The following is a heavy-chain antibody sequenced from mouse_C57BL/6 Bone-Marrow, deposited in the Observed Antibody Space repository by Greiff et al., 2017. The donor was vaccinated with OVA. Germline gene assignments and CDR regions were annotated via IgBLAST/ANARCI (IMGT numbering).Heavy chain of an antibody. V-gene: IGHV1-54*01. D-gene: IGHD5-1-1*01. CDR3: SGRDYTYSRNCFDY. CDR2: INPGSGGT. Sequence: QVQLQQSGAELVRPGTSVKLSCKASGYAFTNYLIEWVKQRPGQGLEWIGEINPGSGGTNYNEKFKGKATLTADKSYSTAYMQLSSLTSADSAVYVCSGRDYTYSRNCFDYWGQGTTLTVSA. J-gene: IGHJ2*01. CDR1: GYAFTNYL.